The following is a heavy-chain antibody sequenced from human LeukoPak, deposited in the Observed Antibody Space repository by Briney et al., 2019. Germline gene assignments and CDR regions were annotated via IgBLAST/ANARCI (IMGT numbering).Heavy chain of an antibody. Sequence: GGSLRLSCAASGFTFNSYGMHWVRQAPGKGLEWVALISYDGSKKYYADSVKGRFTISRDNSKNTFYLQMNNLRADDTAVYYCAKDHGSSYYYERWAFDYWGQGTLVTVSS. J-gene: IGHJ4*02. D-gene: IGHD3-3*01. V-gene: IGHV3-30*18. CDR2: ISYDGSKK. CDR3: AKDHGSSYYYERWAFDY. CDR1: GFTFNSYG.